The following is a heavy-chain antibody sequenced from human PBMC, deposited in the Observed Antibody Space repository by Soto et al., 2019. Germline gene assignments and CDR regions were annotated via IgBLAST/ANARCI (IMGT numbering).Heavy chain of an antibody. CDR2: ISSSDTI. V-gene: IGHV3-11*01. CDR3: ARDLGYYDSSGYFDY. CDR1: GFTFSDYY. Sequence: QVQLVESGGGLVKSGGSLRLSCAASGFTFSDYYMSWIRQAPGRGLEWVSYISSSDTIYYADSVKGRFTISRDNAKNSLYLQMYSLRAEDTAMYYCARDLGYYDSSGYFDYWGQGTLVTVSS. J-gene: IGHJ4*02. D-gene: IGHD3-22*01.